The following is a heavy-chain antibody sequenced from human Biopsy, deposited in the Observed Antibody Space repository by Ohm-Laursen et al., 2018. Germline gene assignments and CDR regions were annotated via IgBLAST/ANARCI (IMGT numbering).Heavy chain of an antibody. V-gene: IGHV4-34*01. Sequence: QTLSLTCAADGGSFSGYDWTWIRQPPGKGLEWVGEFSHTGTTIYSPSLKSRLTISVDKSKNHFSPRLTSVTAADTATYFCARGPYGDNAGAFDVWGQGTVVTVSS. J-gene: IGHJ3*01. CDR2: FSHTGTT. CDR3: ARGPYGDNAGAFDV. CDR1: GGSFSGYD. D-gene: IGHD4/OR15-4a*01.